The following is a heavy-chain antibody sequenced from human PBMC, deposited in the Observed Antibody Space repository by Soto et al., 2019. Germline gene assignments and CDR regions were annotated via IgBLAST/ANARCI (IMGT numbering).Heavy chain of an antibody. CDR2: IYYSGST. V-gene: IGHV4-39*01. Sequence: SQTLSLTCTVSGGSISSSSYYWGWIRQPPGKGLEWIGSIYYSGSTYYNPSLKSRVTISVDTSKNQFSLKLSSVTAADTAVYYCARRVGQSLFDYWGQGTLVTVSS. CDR1: GGSISSSSYY. J-gene: IGHJ4*02. CDR3: ARRVGQSLFDY. D-gene: IGHD3-10*01.